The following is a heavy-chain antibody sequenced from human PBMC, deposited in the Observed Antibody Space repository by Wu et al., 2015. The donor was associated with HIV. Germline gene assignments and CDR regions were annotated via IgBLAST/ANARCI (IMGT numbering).Heavy chain of an antibody. V-gene: IGHV1-2*02. Sequence: QVQLVQSGAEVKKPGASVNVSCKASGYTFTGYSIHWVRQSPGQGLEWMGWINPNSGDTNYAQKFQGRVTMTRDTSISTAYMELSRLTSNDTAIYYCARGYSGYDSSWYFDLWGRGTLVTVSS. CDR2: INPNSGDT. CDR1: GYTFTGYS. D-gene: IGHD5-12*01. J-gene: IGHJ2*01. CDR3: ARGYSGYDSSWYFDL.